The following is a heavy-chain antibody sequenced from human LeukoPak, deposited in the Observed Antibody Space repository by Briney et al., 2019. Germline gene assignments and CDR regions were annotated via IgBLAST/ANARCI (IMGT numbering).Heavy chain of an antibody. CDR2: IRYDGSYK. CDR3: AKDGGVRGPDYYYYMDV. D-gene: IGHD3-10*01. V-gene: IGHV3-30*02. CDR1: GFTFSSYG. J-gene: IGHJ6*03. Sequence: PGGSLRLSCAASGFTFSSYGMHWVRQAPGKGLEWVAFIRYDGSYKNYADSVKGRFTISRDISKSTLYLQMNSLRAADTAVYYCAKDGGVRGPDYYYYMDVWGKGTTVTISS.